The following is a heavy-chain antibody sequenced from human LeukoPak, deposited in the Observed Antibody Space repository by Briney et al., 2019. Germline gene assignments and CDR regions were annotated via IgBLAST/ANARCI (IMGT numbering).Heavy chain of an antibody. J-gene: IGHJ6*03. CDR2: ISNSSSYI. Sequence: GGSLRLFCAASGLTFSSYSMNCVRQAPGKGLEWGSYISNSSSYIYYADSVKGRFTISRDNAKNSLYLQMNSLRAEDTAVYYCARDNKGGSYYIDYMDVWGKGTTVTVSS. CDR1: GLTFSSYS. CDR3: ARDNKGGSYYIDYMDV. D-gene: IGHD1-26*01. V-gene: IGHV3-21*01.